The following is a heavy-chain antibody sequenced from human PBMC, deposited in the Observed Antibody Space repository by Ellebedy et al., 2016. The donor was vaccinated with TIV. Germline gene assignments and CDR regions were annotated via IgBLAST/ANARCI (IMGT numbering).Heavy chain of an antibody. CDR2: ISDRGST. D-gene: IGHD3-10*01. J-gene: IGHJ6*02. CDR1: GGSINRYY. CDR3: ARNAGVLSYYYYYTMDV. V-gene: IGHV4-59*01. Sequence: MPSETLSLTCTVYGGSINRYYCSWIRQTPGPGLEWIGYISDRGSTNYNPSLKSRVFISVDTSNTQFSLRLSSVTAADTAVYYCARNAGVLSYYYYYTMDVWGQGTTVTVSS.